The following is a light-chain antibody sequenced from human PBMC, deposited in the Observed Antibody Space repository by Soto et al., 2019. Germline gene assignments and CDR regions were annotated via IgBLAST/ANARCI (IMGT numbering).Light chain of an antibody. V-gene: IGKV3-15*01. CDR3: QQYHNWPPQYT. Sequence: EIEMTQSPASLSVSPGDGATLSCRASQSVASNVAWYQQKPGQGPRLLIHGASTRAVGVTARFSGSGSGTDFTLTINSLQSEDFAVYYCQQYHNWPPQYTFGQGTKLQIK. J-gene: IGKJ2*01. CDR1: QSVASN. CDR2: GAS.